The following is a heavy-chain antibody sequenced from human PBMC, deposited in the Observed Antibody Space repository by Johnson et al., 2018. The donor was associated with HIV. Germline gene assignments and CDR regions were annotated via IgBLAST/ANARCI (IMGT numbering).Heavy chain of an antibody. CDR3: AKTRMGGILDAFDL. CDR2: IKQDGSEK. J-gene: IGHJ3*01. D-gene: IGHD3-10*01. CDR1: GFTFSSYW. Sequence: VQLVESGGGVVQPGRSLRLSCAASGFTFSSYWMSWVRQAPGKGLEWVANIKQDGSEKYYVDSVKGRFAISRDNAKNSLYLQMNSLTIEDTAVYYCAKTRMGGILDAFDLWGQGTMVIVS. V-gene: IGHV3-7*01.